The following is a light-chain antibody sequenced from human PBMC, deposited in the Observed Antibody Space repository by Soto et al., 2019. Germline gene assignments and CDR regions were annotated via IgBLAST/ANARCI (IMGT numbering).Light chain of an antibody. V-gene: IGLV2-8*01. J-gene: IGLJ2*01. Sequence: QSVLTQPPSASGSPGQSVTISCTGTSSDVGGYNYVSWYQQHPGEAPKLIIYEVTKRPSGVPDRFSGSKSGNTASLTVSGIQAEDEAYYYCSSYAGSNKGVFGGGTKLTVL. CDR1: SSDVGGYNY. CDR2: EVT. CDR3: SSYAGSNKGV.